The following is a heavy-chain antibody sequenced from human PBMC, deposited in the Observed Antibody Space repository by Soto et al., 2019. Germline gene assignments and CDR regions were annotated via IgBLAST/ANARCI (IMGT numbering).Heavy chain of an antibody. D-gene: IGHD3-9*01. CDR3: ATAARGSYYDILTGHYGWFDP. V-gene: IGHV1-8*01. Sequence: ASVKVSCKASGYTFTSYDINWVRQATGQGLEWMGWMNPNSGNTGYAQKFQGRVTMTRNTSISTAYMELSSLRSEDTAVYYCATAARGSYYDILTGHYGWFDPWGQGTLVTVSS. CDR1: GYTFTSYD. CDR2: MNPNSGNT. J-gene: IGHJ5*02.